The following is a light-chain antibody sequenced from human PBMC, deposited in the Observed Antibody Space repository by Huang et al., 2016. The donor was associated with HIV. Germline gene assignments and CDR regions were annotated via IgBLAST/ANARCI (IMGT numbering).Light chain of an antibody. CDR1: QSVSTN. J-gene: IGKJ3*01. CDR2: GAS. Sequence: EIVMTQSPATLSVSPGGRATLSCRASQSVSTNLAWYRQKPGQAPSLLIFGASTMATGIPARFSGGGSGTEFTLTISSLQSEDFAIYYCQQYDNWPITFGPGTRVDFK. CDR3: QQYDNWPIT. V-gene: IGKV3-15*01.